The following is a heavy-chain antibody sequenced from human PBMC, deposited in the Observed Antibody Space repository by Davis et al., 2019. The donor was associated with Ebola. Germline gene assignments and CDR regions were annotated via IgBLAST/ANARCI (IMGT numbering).Heavy chain of an antibody. D-gene: IGHD3-3*01. V-gene: IGHV3-73*01. CDR2: IRSKANSYAT. Sequence: PGGSLRLSCAASGFTFSGSAMHWVRQASGKGLEWVGRIRSKANSYATAYAASVKGRFTISRDDSKNTAYLQMNSLRAEDTAVYYCARAGYDFWSGYYRFGDYFDYWGQGTLVTVSS. J-gene: IGHJ4*02. CDR1: GFTFSGSA. CDR3: ARAGYDFWSGYYRFGDYFDY.